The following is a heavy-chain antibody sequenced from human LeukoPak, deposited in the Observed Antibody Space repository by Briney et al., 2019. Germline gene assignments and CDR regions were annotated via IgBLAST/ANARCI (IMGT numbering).Heavy chain of an antibody. CDR1: GYTFTSYG. J-gene: IGHJ4*02. CDR3: ARVPGYLPEDY. Sequence: ASVKVSCKASGYTFTSYGISWVRQAPGQGLEWMGWISAYNGNTKYAQKLQGRVTMTTDTATTTAYMELRSLRSDDMAVYYCARVPGYLPEDYWGQGTPVTVSS. D-gene: IGHD1-1*01. V-gene: IGHV1-18*03. CDR2: ISAYNGNT.